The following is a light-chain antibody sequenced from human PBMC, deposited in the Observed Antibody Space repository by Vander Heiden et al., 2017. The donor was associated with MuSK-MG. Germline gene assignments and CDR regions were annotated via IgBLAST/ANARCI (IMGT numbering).Light chain of an antibody. CDR3: QQYYNCPHT. J-gene: IGKJ5*01. Sequence: EIVMTHSPATLSVSPGERATLSCRASQSVSSNLAWYQQKPGQAPRLLIYGASTRATGIPARFSGSGSGTEFTLTISSLQSEDFAVYYCQQYYNCPHTFGQGTLMEIK. V-gene: IGKV3-15*01. CDR1: QSVSSN. CDR2: GAS.